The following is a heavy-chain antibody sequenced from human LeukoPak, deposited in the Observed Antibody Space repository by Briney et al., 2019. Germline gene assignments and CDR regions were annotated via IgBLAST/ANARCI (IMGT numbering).Heavy chain of an antibody. D-gene: IGHD2-2*01. Sequence: SETLSLTCTVSGGSISSSSYYWGWIRQSPGKGLEWIGSIYYRGSTYYIPSLRSRVTISVDTSKTQVSLRLNSVTAADTAVYYCARAGYCSSTTCPDAFDIWGQGTKVTVSS. CDR1: GGSISSSSYY. CDR3: ARAGYCSSTTCPDAFDI. J-gene: IGHJ3*02. CDR2: IYYRGST. V-gene: IGHV4-39*07.